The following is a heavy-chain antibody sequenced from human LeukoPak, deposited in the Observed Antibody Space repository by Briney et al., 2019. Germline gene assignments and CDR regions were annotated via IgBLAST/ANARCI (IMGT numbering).Heavy chain of an antibody. V-gene: IGHV3-53*01. CDR1: GFTVSSNS. D-gene: IGHD4-17*01. CDR2: IYSDNT. CDR3: ARGQVTAVTGLASFDI. Sequence: GGSLRLSCTVSGFTVSSNSMSWVRQAPGKGLEWVSFIYSDNTHYSDSVKGRFTISRDNGKKSLYLQMNGLRAEDTAVYYCARGQVTAVTGLASFDIWGQGTMVTVSS. J-gene: IGHJ3*02.